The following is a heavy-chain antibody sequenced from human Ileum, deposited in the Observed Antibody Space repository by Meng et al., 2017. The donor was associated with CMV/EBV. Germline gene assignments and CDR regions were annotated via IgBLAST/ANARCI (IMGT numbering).Heavy chain of an antibody. CDR3: AKDGWVSSWTNYYYYYGMDV. J-gene: IGHJ6*02. V-gene: IGHV3-43*01. CDR2: ISWDGGST. Sequence: GGSLRLSCAASGFTFDDYTMHWVRQAPGKGLEWVSLISWDGGSTYYADSVKGRFTISRDNSKNSLYLQMNSLRTEDTALYYCAKDGWVSSWTNYYYYYGMDVWGQGTMVTVSS. CDR1: GFTFDDYT. D-gene: IGHD6-13*01.